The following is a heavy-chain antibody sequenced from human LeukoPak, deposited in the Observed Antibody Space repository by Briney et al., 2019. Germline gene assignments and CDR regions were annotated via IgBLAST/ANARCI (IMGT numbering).Heavy chain of an antibody. J-gene: IGHJ4*02. V-gene: IGHV3-23*01. Sequence: GGSLRLSCAASGFTFSSYAMSWVRQAPGKGLEWVSAISGSGGSTYYADSVKGRFTISRDNSKNTLYLQMNSLRAEDTAVYYCAKGRYYYGSGRPYYFDYWGQGTLVTVSP. CDR1: GFTFSSYA. CDR3: AKGRYYYGSGRPYYFDY. D-gene: IGHD3-10*01. CDR2: ISGSGGST.